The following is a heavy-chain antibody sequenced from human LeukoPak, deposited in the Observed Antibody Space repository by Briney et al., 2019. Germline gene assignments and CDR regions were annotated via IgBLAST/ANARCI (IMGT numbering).Heavy chain of an antibody. CDR3: ARDGLQTAHFDY. D-gene: IGHD2-21*01. Sequence: ETLSLTCDVSGGSVTSTNWWTWFRQAPGKGLEWVSTVSHSSDVHYSDSVKGRFTISRDTARNSLYLQMNSLRDEDTAVYYCARDGLQTAHFDYWGQGTLVTVPS. CDR1: GGSVTSTN. V-gene: IGHV3-69-1*01. J-gene: IGHJ4*02. CDR2: VSHSSDV.